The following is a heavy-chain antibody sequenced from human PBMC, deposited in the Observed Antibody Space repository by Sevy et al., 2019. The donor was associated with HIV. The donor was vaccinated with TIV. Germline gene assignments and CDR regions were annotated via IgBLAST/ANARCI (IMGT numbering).Heavy chain of an antibody. Sequence: GGSLRLSCAASGFTFSSYGMHWVRQAPGKGLEWVAVIWYDGSNKYYADSVKGRFTISRDNSKNTRYLQMNSLRAEDTAVYYCARDFLSASDSYGMDVWGQGTTVTVSS. J-gene: IGHJ6*02. V-gene: IGHV3-33*01. CDR3: ARDFLSASDSYGMDV. CDR1: GFTFSSYG. CDR2: IWYDGSNK.